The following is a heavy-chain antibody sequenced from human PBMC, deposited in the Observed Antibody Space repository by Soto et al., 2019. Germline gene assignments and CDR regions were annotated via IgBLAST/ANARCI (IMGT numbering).Heavy chain of an antibody. D-gene: IGHD3-16*02. J-gene: IGHJ1*01. Sequence: QVLLVQSGAEVKKPGTSVKLSCKASGYIFTAYSMHWVRQAPGQGPQWLGVINPGAGYTKYAQKFQDRVTMSRDTSTNTSYLALSSLRSEDTAVYYCAREKNTGDRYTYYEPGGFFQYWGQGTLITVSS. CDR1: GYIFTAYS. CDR2: INPGAGYT. V-gene: IGHV1-46*01. CDR3: AREKNTGDRYTYYEPGGFFQY.